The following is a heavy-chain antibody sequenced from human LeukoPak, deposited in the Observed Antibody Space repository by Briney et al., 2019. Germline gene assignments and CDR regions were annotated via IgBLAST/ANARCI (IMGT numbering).Heavy chain of an antibody. CDR2: ISGDGVST. CDR1: GFTFDDYA. CDR3: ARDGGVWSGYSHNWFDP. D-gene: IGHD3-3*01. Sequence: PGGSLRLSCAASGFTFDDYAMHWVRQAPGIGLEWVSLISGDGVSTYYADSVKGRFTISRDKSKNSLYLQMNSLRTEDTALYYCARDGGVWSGYSHNWFDPWGQGTLVTVSS. J-gene: IGHJ5*02. V-gene: IGHV3-43*02.